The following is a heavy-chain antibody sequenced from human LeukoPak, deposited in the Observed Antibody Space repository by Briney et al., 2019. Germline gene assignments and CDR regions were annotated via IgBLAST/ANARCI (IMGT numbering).Heavy chain of an antibody. CDR3: VKVVSSSWDDAFDI. CDR1: GGSISSSSYY. CDR2: IYYSGST. J-gene: IGHJ3*02. Sequence: SETRSLTCTVSGGSISSSSYYWGWIRQPPGKGLEWIGSIYYSGSTYYNPSLKSRVTISVDTSKNQFSLKLSSVTAADTAVYYCVKVVSSSWDDAFDIWGQGTMVTVSS. D-gene: IGHD6-13*01. V-gene: IGHV4-39*01.